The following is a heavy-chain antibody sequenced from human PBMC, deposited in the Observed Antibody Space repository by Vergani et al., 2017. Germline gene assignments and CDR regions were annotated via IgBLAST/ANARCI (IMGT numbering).Heavy chain of an antibody. CDR1: GFTVSSNY. CDR2: IYSGGST. Sequence: EVQLVETGGGLIQPGGSLRLSCAASGFTVSSNYMSWVRQAPGKGLEWVSVIYSGGSTYYADSVKGRFTISRDNSKNTLYLQMNSLRAEDTAVYYCARHTDYGGNWFDPWGQGTLVTVSS. J-gene: IGHJ5*02. V-gene: IGHV3-53*02. D-gene: IGHD4-23*01. CDR3: ARHTDYGGNWFDP.